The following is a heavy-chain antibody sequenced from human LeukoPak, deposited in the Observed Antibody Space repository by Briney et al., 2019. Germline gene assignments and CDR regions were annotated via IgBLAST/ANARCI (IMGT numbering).Heavy chain of an antibody. CDR3: VRDLGGRSGH. V-gene: IGHV3-74*01. CDR2: INEDGSTT. J-gene: IGHJ4*02. D-gene: IGHD1-26*01. CDR1: GLTFSSNW. Sequence: GGSLRLSCAASGLTFSSNWMHWVRQAPGKGLVWVSRINEDGSTTNYADSVKGRSTIFRDNAKNTLYLQMNSLRAEDTAVYYCVRDLGGRSGHWGQGTLVTVSS.